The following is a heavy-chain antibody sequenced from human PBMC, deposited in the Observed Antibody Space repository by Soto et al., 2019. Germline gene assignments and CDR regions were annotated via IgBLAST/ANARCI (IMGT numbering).Heavy chain of an antibody. Sequence: GGSLRLSCAASGFTFSSYGMHWVRQAPGKGLEWVAVIWYDGSNKYYADSVKGRFTISRDNSKNTLYLQMNSLRAEDTAVYYCARGSSGGFDILTGYYWGLFHYWGQGTLVTVSS. V-gene: IGHV3-33*01. CDR1: GFTFSSYG. D-gene: IGHD3-9*01. CDR3: ARGSSGGFDILTGYYWGLFHY. CDR2: IWYDGSNK. J-gene: IGHJ4*02.